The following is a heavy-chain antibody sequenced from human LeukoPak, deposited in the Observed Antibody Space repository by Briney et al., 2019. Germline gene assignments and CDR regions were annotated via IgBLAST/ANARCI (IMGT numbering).Heavy chain of an antibody. D-gene: IGHD3-16*01. CDR2: IKQDGSEK. CDR1: GFTFSSYW. V-gene: IGHV3-7*01. CDR3: ARVPVRSKGREYVAKKYYFDY. J-gene: IGHJ4*02. Sequence: GGSLRLSCAASGFTFSSYWMSWVRQAPGKGLEWVANIKQDGSEKYYVDSVKGRFTISRDNAKNSLYLQMNSLRAEDTAVYYCARVPVRSKGREYVAKKYYFDYWGQGTLVTVSS.